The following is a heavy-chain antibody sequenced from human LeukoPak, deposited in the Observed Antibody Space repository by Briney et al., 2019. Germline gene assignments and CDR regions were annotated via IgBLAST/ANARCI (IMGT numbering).Heavy chain of an antibody. J-gene: IGHJ4*02. CDR1: GYSFTSFG. CDR3: AKEQEGTAIGGVFDY. V-gene: IGHV1-18*01. CDR2: ISAASGST. D-gene: IGHD2-21*02. Sequence: ASVKVSCMASGYSFTSFGLSWVRQAPGQGPEWMGWISAASGSTNYAQKFQDRVTMTTDTSTTTVYMELRSLRSDDTAVYYCAKEQEGTAIGGVFDYWGQETVVTVSS.